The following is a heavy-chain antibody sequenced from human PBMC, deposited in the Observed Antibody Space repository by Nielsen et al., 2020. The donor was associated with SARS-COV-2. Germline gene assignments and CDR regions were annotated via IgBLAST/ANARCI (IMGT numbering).Heavy chain of an antibody. CDR2: ISAYNGNT. J-gene: IGHJ6*02. CDR3: ARGVVVVPAAPKVSYYYYGMDV. Sequence: ASVKVSCKASGYTFTSYGISWVRQAPGQGLEWMGWISAYNGNTNYAQKLQGRVTMTTDTSTSTVYMELRSLRSDDTAVYYCARGVVVVPAAPKVSYYYYGMDVWGQGTTVTVSS. V-gene: IGHV1-18*01. D-gene: IGHD2-2*01. CDR1: GYTFTSYG.